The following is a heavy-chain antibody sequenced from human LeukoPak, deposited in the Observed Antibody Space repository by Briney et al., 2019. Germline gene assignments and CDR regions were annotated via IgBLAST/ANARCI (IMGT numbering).Heavy chain of an antibody. Sequence: SETLSLTCAVYGGSFSGYYWSWIRQPPGKGLEWIGEINHSGSTNYNPPLKSRVTISVDTSKNQFSLKLSSVTAADTAVYYCARLARRSFEQGGDYWGQGTLVTVSS. J-gene: IGHJ4*02. CDR1: GGSFSGYY. D-gene: IGHD3-9*01. CDR2: INHSGST. CDR3: ARLARRSFEQGGDY. V-gene: IGHV4-34*01.